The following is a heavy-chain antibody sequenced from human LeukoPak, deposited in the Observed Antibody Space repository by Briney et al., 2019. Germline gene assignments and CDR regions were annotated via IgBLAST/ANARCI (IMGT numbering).Heavy chain of an antibody. D-gene: IGHD2-2*01. Sequence: GGSLRLSCTASGFTFSDYWMTWIRQAPGKGLEWVANIKQDGSAEYYVDSVKGRFTISRDNAKNSLYLQMDSLRVEDTATYYCARWRGSTSERSDYWGQGTLVTVSS. J-gene: IGHJ4*02. CDR1: GFTFSDYW. CDR2: IKQDGSAE. CDR3: ARWRGSTSERSDY. V-gene: IGHV3-7*01.